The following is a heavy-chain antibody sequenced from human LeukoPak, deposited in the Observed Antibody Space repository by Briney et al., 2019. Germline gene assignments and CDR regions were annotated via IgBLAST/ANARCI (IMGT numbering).Heavy chain of an antibody. Sequence: GGSLRLSCAASGFNFSDYYMSWVRQAPGRGLEWISFFSSGDTNIKYADSVKGRFTISRDNAKNSLYLQMNSLRAEGTAVYFCAREIHSTGYYYAGGYMDVWGEGTTVTVSS. CDR2: FSSGDTNI. V-gene: IGHV3-11*04. CDR3: AREIHSTGYYYAGGYMDV. D-gene: IGHD3-22*01. J-gene: IGHJ6*03. CDR1: GFNFSDYY.